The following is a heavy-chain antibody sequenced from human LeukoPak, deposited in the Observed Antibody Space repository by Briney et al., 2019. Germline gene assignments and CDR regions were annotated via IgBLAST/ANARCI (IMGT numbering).Heavy chain of an antibody. Sequence: PGGSLRLSCAASGFTFGSYAMSWVRQAPGKGLEWVSAISGSGGSTYYADSVKGRFTISRDNSKNTLYLQMNSLRAEDTAVYYCAKIAAAGREAYLGDFDYWGQGTLVTVSS. D-gene: IGHD6-13*01. CDR3: AKIAAAGREAYLGDFDY. CDR1: GFTFGSYA. CDR2: ISGSGGST. V-gene: IGHV3-23*01. J-gene: IGHJ4*02.